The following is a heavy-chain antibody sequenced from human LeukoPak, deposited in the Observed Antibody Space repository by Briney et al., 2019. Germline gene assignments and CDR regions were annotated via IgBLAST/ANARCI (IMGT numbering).Heavy chain of an antibody. CDR3: ARRLTQYDCFDP. CDR1: GGSISSSNW. J-gene: IGHJ5*02. CDR2: IYHSGST. V-gene: IGHV4-4*02. Sequence: TSETLSLTCAVSGGSISSSNWWSWVRQPPGKGLEWIGEIYHSGSTNYNPSLKSRVTISVDKSKNQFSLKLSSVTAADTAVYYCARRLTQYDCFDPWGQGILVTVSS. D-gene: IGHD2-2*01.